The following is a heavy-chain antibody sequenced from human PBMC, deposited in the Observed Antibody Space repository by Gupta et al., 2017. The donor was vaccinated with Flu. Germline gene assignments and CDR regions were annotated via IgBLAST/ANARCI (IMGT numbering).Heavy chain of an antibody. CDR2: IWYDGSNK. J-gene: IGHJ4*02. D-gene: IGHD3-10*01. V-gene: IGHV3-33*01. CDR1: GFTFSSYG. CDR3: ARESGGAYYYGSGTYYYFDY. Sequence: QVQLVESGGGVVQPGRSLRLSCAASGFTFSSYGMHWVRQAPGKGLEWVAVIWYDGSNKYYADSVKGRFTISRDNSKNTLYLQMNSLRAEDTAVYYCARESGGAYYYGSGTYYYFDYWGQRTLVTVSS.